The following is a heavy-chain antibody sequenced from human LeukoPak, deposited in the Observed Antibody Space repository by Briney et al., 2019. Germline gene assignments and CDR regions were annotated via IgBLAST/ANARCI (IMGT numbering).Heavy chain of an antibody. J-gene: IGHJ4*02. V-gene: IGHV3-33*08. D-gene: IGHD3-10*01. CDR2: IWYGGGDK. CDR1: GFTFSSYG. Sequence: GESLKISCAASGFTFSSYGMHWVRQAPGKGLEWVAVIWYGGGDKYYADSVKGRFTISRDNSKNTLYLQMNSLRAEDMAVYYCATAPSGSGTFLDYWGQGTLVTVSS. CDR3: ATAPSGSGTFLDY.